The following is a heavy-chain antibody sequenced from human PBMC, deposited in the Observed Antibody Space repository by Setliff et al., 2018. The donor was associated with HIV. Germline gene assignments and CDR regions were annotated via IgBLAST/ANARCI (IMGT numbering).Heavy chain of an antibody. CDR3: ARDFTGGDGYNFWDY. V-gene: IGHV1-69*13. CDR1: GGTFSSYA. D-gene: IGHD3-3*01. Sequence: GASVKVSCKASGGTFSSYAISWVRQAPGQGLEWMGGIIPIFGTANYAQKFQGRATITADESTSTAYMELSSLRSEDTAVYYCARDFTGGDGYNFWDYWGQGTLVTVSS. J-gene: IGHJ4*02. CDR2: IIPIFGTA.